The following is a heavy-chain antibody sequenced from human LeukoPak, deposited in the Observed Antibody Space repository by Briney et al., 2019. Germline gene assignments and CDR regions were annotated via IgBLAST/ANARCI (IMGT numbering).Heavy chain of an antibody. V-gene: IGHV4-39*01. J-gene: IGHJ4*02. CDR2: IYYSGST. CDR3: ARRLEGFNY. D-gene: IGHD6-19*01. CDR1: GGSISSSNYY. Sequence: SETLSLTCTVSGGSISSSNYYWGWIRQPPGTGLEWIGSIYYSGSTYYNPALKSRVTISVDTSKNQFSLKLSSVTAADTAVYYCARRLEGFNYWGQGTLVTVSS.